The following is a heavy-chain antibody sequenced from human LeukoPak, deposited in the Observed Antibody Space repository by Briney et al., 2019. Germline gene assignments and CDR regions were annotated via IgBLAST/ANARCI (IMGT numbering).Heavy chain of an antibody. D-gene: IGHD3-22*01. CDR3: ARHHSSGYYRDAFDI. CDR2: INHSGST. CDR1: GGSFSGYY. Sequence: SETLSLTCAVYGGSFSGYYWSWIRQPPGKGLEWIGEINHSGSTNYNPSLKSRVTISVDTSKNQFSLKLSSVTAADTAVYYCARHHSSGYYRDAFDIWGQGTMLTVSS. J-gene: IGHJ3*02. V-gene: IGHV4-34*01.